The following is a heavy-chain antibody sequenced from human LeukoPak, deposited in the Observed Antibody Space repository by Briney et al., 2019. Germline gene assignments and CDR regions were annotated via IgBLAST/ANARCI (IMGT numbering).Heavy chain of an antibody. Sequence: QTGGSLRLSCATSGFTFSNFGMSWVRRAPGKGLEWVAAVSGSGDRTYYAGSVKGRFSISRDNFKKTLYLQMNSLRDEDTAVYYCAKDRPARTTNDNWGQGTLVTVSS. CDR2: VSGSGDRT. CDR3: AKDRPARTTNDN. D-gene: IGHD1-26*01. V-gene: IGHV3-23*01. J-gene: IGHJ4*02. CDR1: GFTFSNFG.